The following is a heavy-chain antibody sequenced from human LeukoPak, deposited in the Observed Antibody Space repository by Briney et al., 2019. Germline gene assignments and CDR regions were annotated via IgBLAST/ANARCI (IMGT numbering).Heavy chain of an antibody. Sequence: PSETLSLTCTVSRGSISTKNYFWGWIRQPPGKGLEWIGSISHSGGTYYSPSLKSRVTISIDTSKTQFSLKLRSVTAADTAVYFCARNIPLIHSITGSYHYYMDVWGEGTTVAVSS. V-gene: IGHV4-39*01. D-gene: IGHD3-22*01. J-gene: IGHJ6*03. CDR2: ISHSGGT. CDR3: ARNIPLIHSITGSYHYYMDV. CDR1: RGSISTKNYF.